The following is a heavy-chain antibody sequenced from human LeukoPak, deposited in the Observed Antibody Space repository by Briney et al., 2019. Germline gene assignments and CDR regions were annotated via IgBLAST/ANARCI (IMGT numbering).Heavy chain of an antibody. J-gene: IGHJ4*02. CDR1: GFTFSSYG. CDR3: AKALRHYDSSGFDY. Sequence: GGSLRLSCAASGFTFSSYGMHWVRQAPGKGLEWVAFIRYDGSNKYYADSVKGRFTISRDNSKNTLYLQMNSLRAEDTAVYYCAKALRHYDSSGFDYWGQGTLVTVSS. D-gene: IGHD3-22*01. CDR2: IRYDGSNK. V-gene: IGHV3-30*02.